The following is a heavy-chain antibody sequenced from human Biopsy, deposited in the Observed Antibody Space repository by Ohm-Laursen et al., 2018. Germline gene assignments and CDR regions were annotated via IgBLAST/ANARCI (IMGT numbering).Heavy chain of an antibody. CDR2: INPNSGDT. V-gene: IGHV1-2*06. CDR1: GYPFSNYY. D-gene: IGHD6-13*01. CDR3: ARMEQPHDY. Sequence: ASVKVSCKASGYPFSNYYLFWVRQAPGQGLEWMGRINPNSGDTVFARNFQGRVTMTRDTAISTVNMDLRNLRPDDTAVYFCARMEQPHDYWGQGTLVTVSS. J-gene: IGHJ4*02.